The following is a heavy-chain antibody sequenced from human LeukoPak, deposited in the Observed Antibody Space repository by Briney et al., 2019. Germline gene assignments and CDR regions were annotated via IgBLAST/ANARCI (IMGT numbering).Heavy chain of an antibody. J-gene: IGHJ3*01. D-gene: IGHD1-26*01. CDR2: MNPNSGNT. CDR3: ARGPPELGAFDV. CDR1: GYTFTSYD. V-gene: IGHV1-8*01. Sequence: ASVKVSCKASGYTFTSYDINWVRQATGQGLEWMGWMNPNSGNTGYAQKFQSRVTMTRNTSISTAYMELSSLRSDDTAVYYCARGPPELGAFDVWGQGTMVTVSS.